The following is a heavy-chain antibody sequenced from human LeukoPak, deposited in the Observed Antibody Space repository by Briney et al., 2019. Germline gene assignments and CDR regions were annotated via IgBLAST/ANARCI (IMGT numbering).Heavy chain of an antibody. V-gene: IGHV3-48*03. CDR2: ISSSGSII. Sequence: GGSLSLSCASSGFAVSDYEMNWVRQAPGKGLEWVSYISSSGSIIYYADSVKGRFTISRDNAKRSLFLQMNSLRVEDTAVYYSARTMWGFDYCGRGTLVTVSS. CDR3: ARTMWGFDY. D-gene: IGHD7-27*01. J-gene: IGHJ4*02. CDR1: GFAVSDYE.